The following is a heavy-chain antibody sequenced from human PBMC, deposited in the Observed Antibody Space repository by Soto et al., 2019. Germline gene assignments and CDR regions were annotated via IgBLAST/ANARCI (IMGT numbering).Heavy chain of an antibody. Sequence: AAENVSHKASRFTFTDYRMHWVQQAPAQGRERMGWINPNRGGTNYARLLQGRVNMTRNTSIDTAHLELNRLKSDDTAVYYWERDACYCSGNSCGSDAYGMDVWGQGTTVTVSS. CDR1: RFTFTDYR. CDR3: ERDACYCSGNSCGSDAYGMDV. D-gene: IGHD2-2*01. V-gene: IGHV1-2*02. J-gene: IGHJ6*02. CDR2: INPNRGGT.